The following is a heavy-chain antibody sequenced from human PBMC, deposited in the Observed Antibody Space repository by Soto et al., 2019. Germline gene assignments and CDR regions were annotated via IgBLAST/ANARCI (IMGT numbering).Heavy chain of an antibody. D-gene: IGHD1-26*01. J-gene: IGHJ3*02. CDR1: GYTFTGYY. CDR3: APAPKWDAFDI. V-gene: IGHV1-2*02. Sequence: ASVKVSCKASGYTFTGYYMHWVRQAPGQGLEWMGWINPNSGGTNYAQKFQGRVTMTRDTSISTAYMELSRLRSADTDVYYCAPAPKWDAFDIWGQGTMVTVSS. CDR2: INPNSGGT.